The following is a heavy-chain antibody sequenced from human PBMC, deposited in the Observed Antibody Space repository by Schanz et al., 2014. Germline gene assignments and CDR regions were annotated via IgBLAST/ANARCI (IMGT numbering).Heavy chain of an antibody. V-gene: IGHV3-23*04. D-gene: IGHD1-20*01. CDR3: ARRITGTHHNPYYHGMDV. Sequence: EAQLVESGGGLIQPGGSLRLSCAASGFTFSSYAMSWVRQAPGKGLEWVSAISGSGETTYYADSVKGRFTISRDNSKNALYLQMNSLRAEDTAVYYCARRITGTHHNPYYHGMDVWGQGTTVTVSS. CDR2: ISGSGETT. J-gene: IGHJ6*02. CDR1: GFTFSSYA.